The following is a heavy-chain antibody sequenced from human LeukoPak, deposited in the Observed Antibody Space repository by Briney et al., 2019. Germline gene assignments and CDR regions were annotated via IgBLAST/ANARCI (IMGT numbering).Heavy chain of an antibody. D-gene: IGHD6-6*01. J-gene: IGHJ6*03. CDR3: ARVGSSSSYYYYYMDV. Sequence: GPLRLSRAPSGFTLRSSIMNWVPQAPGKGLGWGSFLSSSSSYIYYADSVKGRFTISRDNAKNSLYLQMNSLRAEDTAVYYCARVGSSSSYYYYYMDVWGKGTTVTVSS. CDR2: LSSSSSYI. CDR1: GFTLRSSI. V-gene: IGHV3-21*01.